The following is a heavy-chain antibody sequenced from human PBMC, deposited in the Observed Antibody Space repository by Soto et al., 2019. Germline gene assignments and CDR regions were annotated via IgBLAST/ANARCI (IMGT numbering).Heavy chain of an antibody. CDR2: IYPSDSDT. Sequence: GESLKISCKGSGYNFAGYWIAWVRQMPGKGLELMRIIYPSDSDTRYRPSFQGQVTISADKSISSAYLQWSSLRASDTAMYYCARGGVSTRTFDYWGQGTPVTVAS. V-gene: IGHV5-51*01. CDR3: ARGGVSTRTFDY. D-gene: IGHD3-3*01. J-gene: IGHJ4*02. CDR1: GYNFAGYW.